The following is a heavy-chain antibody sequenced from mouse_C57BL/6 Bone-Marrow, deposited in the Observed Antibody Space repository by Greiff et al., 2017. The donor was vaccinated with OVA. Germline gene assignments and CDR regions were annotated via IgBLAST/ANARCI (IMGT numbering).Heavy chain of an antibody. V-gene: IGHV1-69*01. CDR3: ARDYDYDDLAY. CDR2: IDPSDSYT. J-gene: IGHJ3*01. CDR1: GYTFTSYW. Sequence: VQLQQSGAELVMPGASVKLSCKASGYTFTSYWMHWVKQRPGQGLEWIGEIDPSDSYTNYNQKFKGKSTLTVDKSSSTAYMQLSSLTSEDSAVYYCARDYDYDDLAYWGQGTLVTVSA. D-gene: IGHD2-4*01.